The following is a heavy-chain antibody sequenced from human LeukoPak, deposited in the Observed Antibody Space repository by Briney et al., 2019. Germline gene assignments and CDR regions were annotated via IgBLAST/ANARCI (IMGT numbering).Heavy chain of an antibody. V-gene: IGHV1-2*02. D-gene: IGHD6-19*01. J-gene: IGHJ4*02. Sequence: WASVKVSCKASGYTFTSYGIRWVRQAPGQGLEWMGWINPNSGGTNYAQKFQGRVTMTRDTSISTAYMELSRLRSDDTAVYYCARSSGSSGWPGKLRGPFLLDYWGQGTLVTVSS. CDR1: GYTFTSYG. CDR2: INPNSGGT. CDR3: ARSSGSSGWPGKLRGPFLLDY.